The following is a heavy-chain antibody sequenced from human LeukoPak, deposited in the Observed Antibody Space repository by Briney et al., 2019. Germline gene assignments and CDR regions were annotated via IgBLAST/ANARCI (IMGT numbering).Heavy chain of an antibody. CDR2: ISAYNGNT. CDR3: ARTIIGAFDI. J-gene: IGHJ3*02. V-gene: IGHV1-18*01. CDR1: GYNFNSYG. D-gene: IGHD1-14*01. Sequence: ASVKVSCKASGYNFNSYGISWVRQAPGQGLEWMAWISAYNGNTNYAQKLQGRVTMTTDTSTSTAYMELRSLRSDDTAVYYCARTIIGAFDIWGQGTMVTVSS.